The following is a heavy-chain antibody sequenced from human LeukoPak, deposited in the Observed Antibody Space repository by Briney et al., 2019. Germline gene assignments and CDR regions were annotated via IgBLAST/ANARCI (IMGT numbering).Heavy chain of an antibody. V-gene: IGHV4-34*01. Sequence: SETLSLTCAVYGGSFSGYYWSWIRQPPGKWLEWIGEIKHSGSTNYNPSPKSRVTISVDTSKNQFSLKLSSVTAADTAVYYCARPWIDYYDSSGYSRPDYYYYGMDVWGQGTTVTVSS. CDR3: ARPWIDYYDSSGYSRPDYYYYGMDV. CDR1: GGSFSGYY. D-gene: IGHD3-22*01. J-gene: IGHJ6*02. CDR2: IKHSGST.